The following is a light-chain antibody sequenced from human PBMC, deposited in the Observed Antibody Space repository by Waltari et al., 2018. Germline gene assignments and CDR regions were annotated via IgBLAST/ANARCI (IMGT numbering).Light chain of an antibody. J-gene: IGLJ3*02. Sequence: QSVLTQPPSASGTPGQRVTISCSGSSSNIGSNTVNWYQQLPGTAPKLLIYGNNRRPSGVPDRFSGSKSGTSASLAISGLQSEDEADYYCAAWDDSLLWVFGGGTKLTVL. V-gene: IGLV1-44*01. CDR2: GNN. CDR1: SSNIGSNT. CDR3: AAWDDSLLWV.